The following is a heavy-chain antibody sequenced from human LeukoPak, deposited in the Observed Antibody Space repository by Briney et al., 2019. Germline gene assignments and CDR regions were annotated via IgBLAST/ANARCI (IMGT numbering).Heavy chain of an antibody. CDR2: IIPIFGTA. V-gene: IGHV1-69*06. CDR1: GGTFSSYA. J-gene: IGHJ4*02. Sequence: ASVKVSCKASGGTFSSYAISWVRQAPGQGLEWMGGIIPIFGTANYAQKFQGRVTITADKSTSTAYMELSSLRSEDTAVYYCARESDDSTTSFDYWGQGTLVTVSS. D-gene: IGHD1-7*01. CDR3: ARESDDSTTSFDY.